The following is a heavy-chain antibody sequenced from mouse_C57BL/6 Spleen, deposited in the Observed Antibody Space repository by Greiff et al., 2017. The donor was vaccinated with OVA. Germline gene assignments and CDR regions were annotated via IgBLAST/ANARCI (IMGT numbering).Heavy chain of an antibody. CDR2: IDPSDSET. Sequence: QVQLQQPGAELVRPGSSVKLSCKASGYTFTSYWMHWVKQRPIQGLEWIGNIDPSDSETHYNQKFKDKATLTVDKSSSTAYMQLSSLTSEDSAVYDCARRGYGNYDAMDYWGQGTSVTVSS. CDR3: ARRGYGNYDAMDY. V-gene: IGHV1-52*01. CDR1: GYTFTSYW. D-gene: IGHD1-1*01. J-gene: IGHJ4*01.